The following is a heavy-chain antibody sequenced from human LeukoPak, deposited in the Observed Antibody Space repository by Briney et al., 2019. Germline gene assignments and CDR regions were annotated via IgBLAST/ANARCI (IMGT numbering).Heavy chain of an antibody. Sequence: GGSLRLSCAASGFTFSNARMSWVRQAPGKGLEWVGRIKNKTDGGTTDYAAPVKGRFTISRDDSKNTLYLQMNSLKTEDTAVYYCTTVKRHCSSTSCYGYAFDIWGQGTMVTVSS. D-gene: IGHD2-2*01. CDR1: GFTFSNAR. J-gene: IGHJ3*02. CDR3: TTVKRHCSSTSCYGYAFDI. CDR2: IKNKTDGGTT. V-gene: IGHV3-15*01.